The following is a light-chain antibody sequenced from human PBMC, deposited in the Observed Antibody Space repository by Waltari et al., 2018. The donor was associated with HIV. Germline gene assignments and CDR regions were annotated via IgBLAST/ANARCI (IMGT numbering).Light chain of an antibody. V-gene: IGLV1-47*01. Sequence: SVLTQSPSTSWTPRQRVTISCSSSSSNIESNYLSWFQHVPGTAPKLLIFRNTQRPSGVSDRFSGSVSGTSASLAISGLRSEDEADYYCAVWDDSLSAQLFGGGTKLTVL. CDR2: RNT. J-gene: IGLJ3*02. CDR3: AVWDDSLSAQL. CDR1: SSNIESNY.